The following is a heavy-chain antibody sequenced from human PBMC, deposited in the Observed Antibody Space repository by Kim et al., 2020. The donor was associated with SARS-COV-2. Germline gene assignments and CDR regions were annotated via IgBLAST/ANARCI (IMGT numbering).Heavy chain of an antibody. Sequence: GGSLRLSCAASGFSFSSYWMSWVRQAPGKGLEWVANIKYDGSDKYYVDSVKGRFIISRDNAKNSLDLQLNSLIVEDTGVYYCASYASGSSGYWGPGTLVTVSS. CDR1: GFSFSSYW. D-gene: IGHD3-10*01. V-gene: IGHV3-7*01. CDR2: IKYDGSDK. J-gene: IGHJ4*02. CDR3: ASYASGSSGY.